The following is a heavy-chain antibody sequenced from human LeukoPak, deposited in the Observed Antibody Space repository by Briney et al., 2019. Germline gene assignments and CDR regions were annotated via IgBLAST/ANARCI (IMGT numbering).Heavy chain of an antibody. V-gene: IGHV3-30*02. CDR1: GFTFNNYA. CDR2: IRYDGSIK. J-gene: IGHJ4*02. D-gene: IGHD2-2*01. Sequence: PGGSLRLSCAASGFTFNNYAMHWVRQAPGKGLEWVAFIRYDGSIKYYVDSAKGRFTISRDNSKNTVYLQMNSLRTEDTAVYYCARDRCSSTTCSPDYWGQGTLVTVSS. CDR3: ARDRCSSTTCSPDY.